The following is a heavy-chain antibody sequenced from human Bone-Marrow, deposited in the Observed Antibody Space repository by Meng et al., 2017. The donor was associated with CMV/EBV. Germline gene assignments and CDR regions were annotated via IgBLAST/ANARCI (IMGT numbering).Heavy chain of an antibody. CDR2: IYHNGGT. D-gene: IGHD5-12*01. CDR1: GGSISSSNW. V-gene: IGHV4-4*02. J-gene: IGHJ6*02. Sequence: SETLSLTCAVSGGSISSSNWWSWVRQPPGKGLEWIGEIYHNGGTNYNPSLKSRVTISIDKSNNQFSLKLSSVSAADTAVYYCAREIRSGYDWGTYYYYGMDVWGQGTTVTVSS. CDR3: AREIRSGYDWGTYYYYGMDV.